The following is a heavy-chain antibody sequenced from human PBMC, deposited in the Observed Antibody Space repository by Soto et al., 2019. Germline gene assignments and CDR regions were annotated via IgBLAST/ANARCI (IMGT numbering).Heavy chain of an antibody. J-gene: IGHJ6*02. V-gene: IGHV1-69*13. D-gene: IGHD6-19*01. Sequence: ASVKVSCKASGGTFSSYAISWVRQAPGQGLEWMGGIIPIFGTANYAQKFQGRVTITADESTSTAYMELSSLRSEDTAVYYCARANPVAVAGTIYGMDVWGQGTTVTVSS. CDR2: IIPIFGTA. CDR1: GGTFSSYA. CDR3: ARANPVAVAGTIYGMDV.